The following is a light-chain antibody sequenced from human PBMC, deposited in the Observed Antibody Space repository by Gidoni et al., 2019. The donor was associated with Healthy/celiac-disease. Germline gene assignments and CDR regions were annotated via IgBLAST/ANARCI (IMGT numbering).Light chain of an antibody. Sequence: VFTQSPGTLSLSPAERATLSCSASQSGSSSYLAWYQQKPGQAPRLLIDGASSRATGIPDRFSGSGSGTDFTLTISILEPEDCAVYYWQQYGSSPRTFGPGTKVEIK. CDR3: QQYGSSPRT. J-gene: IGKJ3*01. CDR2: GAS. V-gene: IGKV3-20*01. CDR1: QSGSSSY.